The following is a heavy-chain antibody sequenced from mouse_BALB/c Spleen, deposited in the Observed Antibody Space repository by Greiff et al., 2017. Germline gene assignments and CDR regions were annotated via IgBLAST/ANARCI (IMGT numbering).Heavy chain of an antibody. Sequence: EVKLVESGPGLVKPSQSLSLTCSVTGYSITSGYYWNWIRQFPGNKLEWMGYISYDGSNNYNPSLKNRISITRDTSKNQFFLKLNSVTTEDTATYYCASGGLLHYWGQGTTLTVSS. V-gene: IGHV3-6*02. J-gene: IGHJ2*01. CDR3: ASGGLLHY. D-gene: IGHD1-1*01. CDR2: ISYDGSN. CDR1: GYSITSGYY.